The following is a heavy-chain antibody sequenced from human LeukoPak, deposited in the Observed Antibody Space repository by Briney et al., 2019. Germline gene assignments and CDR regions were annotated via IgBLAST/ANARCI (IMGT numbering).Heavy chain of an antibody. V-gene: IGHV3-7*01. CDR1: EFTFSNNW. D-gene: IGHD1-14*01. Sequence: GGSLRLSCVVSEFTFSNNWMSWVRQAPGKGLERVAHTNQDGSKNYYVDSVKGRFTISRNNAKNSLYLQMNSLRAEDTAVYYCAPPGLVNPDNSFDSWGKEPLFTVS. J-gene: IGHJ4*02. CDR3: APPGLVNPDNSFDS. CDR2: TNQDGSKN.